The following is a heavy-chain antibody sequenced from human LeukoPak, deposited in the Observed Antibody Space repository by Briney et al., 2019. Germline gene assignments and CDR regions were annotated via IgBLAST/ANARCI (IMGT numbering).Heavy chain of an antibody. CDR2: INRSGST. D-gene: IGHD5-12*01. V-gene: IGHV4-34*01. Sequence: SETLSLTCAVYGGSFSGYYWSWIRQPPGKGLEWIGEINRSGSTNYNPSLKSRVTISVDTSKNQFSLKLSSVTAADTAVYYCARKGVTTLNHYYYYYGMDVWGQGTTVTVSS. J-gene: IGHJ6*02. CDR1: GGSFSGYY. CDR3: ARKGVTTLNHYYYYYGMDV.